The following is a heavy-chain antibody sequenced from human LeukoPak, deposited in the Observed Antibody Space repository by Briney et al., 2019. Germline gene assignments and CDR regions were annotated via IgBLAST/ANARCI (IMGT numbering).Heavy chain of an antibody. CDR2: ISTDGSVT. CDR3: ARDAGTLESGNSHWSLNGFDS. Sequence: GGSLSLSCAASGFTFSSHWMNWVGQVPGKGLVWVSRISTDGSVTAYADSVKGRFTISRDNDKNTLYLQMNSPSGEDTALYYCARDAGTLESGNSHWSLNGFDSWGQGTLVTVSS. D-gene: IGHD1-1*01. V-gene: IGHV3-74*01. J-gene: IGHJ5*01. CDR1: GFTFSSHW.